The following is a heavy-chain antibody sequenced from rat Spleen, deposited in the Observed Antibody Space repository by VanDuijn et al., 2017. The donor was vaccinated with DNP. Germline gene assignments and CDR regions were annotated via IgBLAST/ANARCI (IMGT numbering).Heavy chain of an antibody. D-gene: IGHD3-1*01. V-gene: IGHV5-25*01. CDR3: ATLAEMIMPPFAY. CDR2: FTTSGGNT. J-gene: IGHJ3*01. CDR1: GFTFSEYD. Sequence: EVQLVASGGGLVQPGRSLKLSCAASGFTFSEYDMAWVRQAPTKGLEWVAAFTTSGGNTYYRDSVKGRFTVSRDNAKSTLYLQMDSLRSEDTATYYCATLAEMIMPPFAYWGQGTLVTVSS.